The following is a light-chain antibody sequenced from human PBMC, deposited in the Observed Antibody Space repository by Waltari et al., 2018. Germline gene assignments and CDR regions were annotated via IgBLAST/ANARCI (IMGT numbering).Light chain of an antibody. CDR2: GAS. CDR1: QSVSIN. CDR3: QQYNNWPPIT. Sequence: EIVMTQSPATLSVSPGERATLPCRASQSVSINLAWYQQKPGQAPRRRIYGASTRATGIPARFSGSGSGTEFTLTIGSLQSEDFAVYYCQQYNNWPPITFGQGTRLDIK. V-gene: IGKV3-15*01. J-gene: IGKJ5*01.